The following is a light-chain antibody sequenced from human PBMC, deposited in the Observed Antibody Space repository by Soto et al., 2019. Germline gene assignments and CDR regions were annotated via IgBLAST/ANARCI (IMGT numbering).Light chain of an antibody. CDR1: QSVNNNY. J-gene: IGKJ2*01. CDR2: GAS. Sequence: EIVLTQSPGTLSLSPGERATLSCRASQSVNNNYLAWYQQKPGQPPRLLIYGASSRAIGIPDRFSGSGSGTDFTLTISRLEPEDFAVYYCQQYGSSPPYTFGQGTKLEIK. V-gene: IGKV3-20*01. CDR3: QQYGSSPPYT.